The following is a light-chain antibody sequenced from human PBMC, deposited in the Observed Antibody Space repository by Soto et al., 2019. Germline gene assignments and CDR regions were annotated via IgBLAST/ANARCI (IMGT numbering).Light chain of an antibody. CDR1: QNIKTF. V-gene: IGKV1-39*01. J-gene: IGKJ5*01. CDR2: AAS. Sequence: DIQMTQSPSSLSASVGDSVTITCRASQNIKTFLNWYQQKPGKTTKLLICAASSLQSGVPSRFSGSGSGTDFTLTISSLQPEDFATYYCQQSYSTPPITFGQGTRLEIK. CDR3: QQSYSTPPIT.